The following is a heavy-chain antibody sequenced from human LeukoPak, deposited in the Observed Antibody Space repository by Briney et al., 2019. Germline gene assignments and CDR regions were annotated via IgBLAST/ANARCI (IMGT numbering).Heavy chain of an antibody. D-gene: IGHD3-22*01. CDR3: ARGWDYDSGGRPTAYVY. J-gene: IGHJ4*02. CDR2: IIPIFGTA. Sequence: SVKVSRKASGGTFSNYAINWVRQAPGPGLEWMGGIIPIFGTANYAQKFQGRVTITADESTSTVYMELNSLKSEDTAVYYCARGWDYDSGGRPTAYVYWGQGTLVTVSS. V-gene: IGHV1-69*13. CDR1: GGTFSNYA.